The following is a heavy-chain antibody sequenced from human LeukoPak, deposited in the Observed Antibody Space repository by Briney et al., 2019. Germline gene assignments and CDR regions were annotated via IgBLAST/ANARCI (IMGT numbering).Heavy chain of an antibody. V-gene: IGHV3-21*01. CDR3: ATPLWFGELLYAFDI. Sequence: GGSLRLSCAASGFTFSSYSMNWVRQAPGKGLEWVSSISSSSSYIYYADSVKGRFTISRDNAKNSLYLQMNSLRAEDTAVYYCATPLWFGELLYAFDIWGQGTMVTASS. CDR1: GFTFSSYS. J-gene: IGHJ3*02. D-gene: IGHD3-10*01. CDR2: ISSSSSYI.